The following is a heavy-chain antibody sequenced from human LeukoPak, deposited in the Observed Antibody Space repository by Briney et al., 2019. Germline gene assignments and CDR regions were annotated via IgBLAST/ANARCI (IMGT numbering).Heavy chain of an antibody. CDR3: TKDITAGGLDY. CDR2: INQDGTEK. J-gene: IGHJ4*02. V-gene: IGHV3-7*03. D-gene: IGHD6-13*01. CDR1: GFTFSSYG. Sequence: GGSLRLSCAASGFTFSSYGMHWVRQAPGKGLEWVANINQDGTEKYYVDSVEGRFTISRDNAKNSLYLQMNSLRTDDTALYYCTKDITAGGLDYWGQGTLVTVSS.